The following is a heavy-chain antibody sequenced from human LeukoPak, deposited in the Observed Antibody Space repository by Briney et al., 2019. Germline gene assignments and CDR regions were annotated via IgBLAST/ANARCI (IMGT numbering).Heavy chain of an antibody. V-gene: IGHV1-2*02. CDR2: INPNSGGT. CDR1: GYTFTGYY. CDR3: ARVYVCSGGSCYGNWFDP. J-gene: IGHJ5*02. D-gene: IGHD2-15*01. Sequence: APVKVSCKASGYTFTGYYMHWVRQAPGQGLEWMGWINPNSGGTNYAQKFQGRVTMTRDTSISTAYMELSRLRSDDTAVYYCARVYVCSGGSCYGNWFDPWGQGTLVTVSS.